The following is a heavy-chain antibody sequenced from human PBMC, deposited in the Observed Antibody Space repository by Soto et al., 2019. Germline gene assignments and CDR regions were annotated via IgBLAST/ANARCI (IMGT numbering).Heavy chain of an antibody. CDR2: ISGSGGST. Sequence: PGGSLRLSCAASGFTFSSYAMSWVRQAPGKGLEWVSAISGSGGSTYYADSVKGRFTISRDNSKNTLYLQMNSLRAEDTAVYYCAKVARPSYYYDSSGYYYFDYWGQGTLVTVSS. J-gene: IGHJ4*02. V-gene: IGHV3-23*01. D-gene: IGHD3-22*01. CDR3: AKVARPSYYYDSSGYYYFDY. CDR1: GFTFSSYA.